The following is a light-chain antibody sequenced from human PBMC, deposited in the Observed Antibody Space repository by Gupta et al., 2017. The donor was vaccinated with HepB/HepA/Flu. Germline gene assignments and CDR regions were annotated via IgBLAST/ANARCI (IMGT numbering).Light chain of an antibody. Sequence: EIVLTQSPGTLSSSPGERATLSCRASQSVSSSYLAWYQQKPGQAPRLLIYGASSRATGIPDRVSGSGSGTDFTRTISRLEPEDFAVYYCQQYGGTFGGGTKVEIK. V-gene: IGKV3-20*01. CDR1: QSVSSSY. CDR3: QQYGGT. CDR2: GAS. J-gene: IGKJ4*01.